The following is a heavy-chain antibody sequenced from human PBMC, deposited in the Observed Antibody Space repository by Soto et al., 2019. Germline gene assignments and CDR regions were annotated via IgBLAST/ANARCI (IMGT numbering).Heavy chain of an antibody. D-gene: IGHD6-19*01. CDR3: ARDLSGGPRPEFDY. V-gene: IGHV1-69*13. CDR2: LIPIFGTA. J-gene: IGHJ4*02. CDR1: GGTFSSYA. Sequence: ASVKVSCKASGGTFSSYAISWVRQAPGQGLEWMGGLIPIFGTANYAQKFQGRVTITADESTSTAYMELSSLRSEDTAVYYCARDLSGGPRPEFDYWGQGNLVTVSS.